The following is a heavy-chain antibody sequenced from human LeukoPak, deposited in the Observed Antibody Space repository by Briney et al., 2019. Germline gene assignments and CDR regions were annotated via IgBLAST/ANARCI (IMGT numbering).Heavy chain of an antibody. Sequence: ETLSLTCTVSGGSISSSSYYWGWIRQPPGKGLEWIGSIYYSGSTYYNPSLKSRVTISVDTSKNQFSLKLSSVTAADTAVYYCARTPGGSYFDWYFDLWGRGTLVTVSS. CDR1: GGSISSSSYY. CDR3: ARTPGGSYFDWYFDL. J-gene: IGHJ2*01. V-gene: IGHV4-39*07. D-gene: IGHD1-26*01. CDR2: IYYSGST.